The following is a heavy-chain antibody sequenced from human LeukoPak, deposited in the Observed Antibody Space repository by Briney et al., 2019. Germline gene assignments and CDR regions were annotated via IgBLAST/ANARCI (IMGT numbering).Heavy chain of an antibody. CDR2: INPNSGGT. J-gene: IGHJ4*02. CDR1: GYTFTDYY. CDR3: ARFGGQQHQTLDY. Sequence: ASVKVSCKASGYTFTDYYMHWVRQAPGQGLEWMGWINPNSGGTNYAQKFQGRVTMTRDTSISTAYMELSRLRSDDTAVYYCARFGGQQHQTLDYWGQGTLVTVSS. D-gene: IGHD6-13*01. V-gene: IGHV1-2*02.